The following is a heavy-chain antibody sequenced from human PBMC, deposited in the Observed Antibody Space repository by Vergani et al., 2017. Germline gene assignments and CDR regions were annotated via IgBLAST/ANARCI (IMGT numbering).Heavy chain of an antibody. D-gene: IGHD1-26*01. CDR2: ISGQNFRT. Sequence: EVQLLESGGGSAQPGESLRLSCVASGFTFTAHGLNWVRQAPGKGLEWVSGISGQNFRTHYADSVKGRFTISRDDSKNTVYLQINSLRAEDTALYYCAGGNSGSYYDYFDYWGQGSLVTVSS. CDR1: GFTFTAHG. CDR3: AGGNSGSYYDYFDY. V-gene: IGHV3-23*01. J-gene: IGHJ4*02.